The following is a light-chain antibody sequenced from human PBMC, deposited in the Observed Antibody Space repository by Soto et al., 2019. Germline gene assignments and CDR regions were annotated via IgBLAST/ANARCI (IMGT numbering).Light chain of an antibody. CDR1: QSLSSN. Sequence: EIVLTQSPGTLSLSPGERATLSCRASQSLSSNLAWYQQKPGQAPRLLIYGASNRATGIPDTFSGSGSGTDFTLTISRLEPEDFAVYYCQQYAGSPYTFGQGTKLEIK. CDR2: GAS. CDR3: QQYAGSPYT. V-gene: IGKV3-20*01. J-gene: IGKJ2*01.